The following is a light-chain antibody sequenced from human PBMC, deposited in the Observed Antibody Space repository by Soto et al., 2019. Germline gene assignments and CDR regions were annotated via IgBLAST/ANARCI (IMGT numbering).Light chain of an antibody. J-gene: IGLJ3*02. CDR2: RSN. Sequence: QSVLTQPPSASGTPGQRVTISCSGSSSDWYQQLPGTAPKLLIYRSNQRPSGVPDQFSGSKSGTSISLAISGLRSEDEADYHCAACLDALSGRVFGGGTKVTVL. CDR1: SSD. CDR3: AACLDALSGRV. V-gene: IGLV1-47*01.